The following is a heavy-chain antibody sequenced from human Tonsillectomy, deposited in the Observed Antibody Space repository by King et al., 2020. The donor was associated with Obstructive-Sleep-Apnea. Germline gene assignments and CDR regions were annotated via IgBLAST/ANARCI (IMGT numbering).Heavy chain of an antibody. J-gene: IGHJ4*02. Sequence: VQLVESGGGVVQPGRSLRLSCAASGFSFSDYGMHWVRQAPGKGLEWLTFIRYYGSDKYFADSVKGRFTISRDNSENTLYLQMNSLRDEDTSVYYCARGGGWFGEQYYFDYWGQGTLVTVSS. D-gene: IGHD3-10*01. V-gene: IGHV3-30*02. CDR2: IRYYGSDK. CDR3: ARGGGWFGEQYYFDY. CDR1: GFSFSDYG.